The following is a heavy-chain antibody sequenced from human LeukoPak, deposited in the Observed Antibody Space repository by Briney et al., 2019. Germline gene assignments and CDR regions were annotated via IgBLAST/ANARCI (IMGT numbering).Heavy chain of an antibody. CDR2: ISYDGSNK. Sequence: GRSLRLSCAASGFTFSSYAMHWVRQAPGTGLEWVAVISYDGSNKYYADSVKGRFTISRDNSKNTLYLQMNSLRAEDTAVYYCARDSRDYWGQGTLVTVST. V-gene: IGHV3-30-3*01. J-gene: IGHJ4*02. CDR1: GFTFSSYA. CDR3: ARDSRDY.